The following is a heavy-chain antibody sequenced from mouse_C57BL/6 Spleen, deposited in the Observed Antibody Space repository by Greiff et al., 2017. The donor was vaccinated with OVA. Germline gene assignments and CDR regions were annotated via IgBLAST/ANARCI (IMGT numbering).Heavy chain of an antibody. D-gene: IGHD2-5*01. J-gene: IGHJ2*01. V-gene: IGHV1-59*01. CDR2: IDPSDSYT. CDR1: GYTFTSYW. Sequence: QVQLKQPGAELVRPGTSVKLSCKASGYTFTSYWMHWVKQRPGQGLEWIGVIDPSDSYTNYNQKFKGKATLTVDTSSSTAYMQLSSLTSEDSAVYYCALYSNYFDYWGQGTTLTVSS. CDR3: ALYSNYFDY.